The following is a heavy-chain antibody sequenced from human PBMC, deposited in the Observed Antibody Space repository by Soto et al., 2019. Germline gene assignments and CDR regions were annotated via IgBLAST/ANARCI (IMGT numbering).Heavy chain of an antibody. D-gene: IGHD3-10*01. V-gene: IGHV3-33*01. CDR1: GFTFSSYG. CDR2: IWYDGSNK. CDR3: ASSMVRGVILSWFDP. Sequence: GGSLRLSCAASGFTFSSYGMHWVRQAPGKGLEWVAVIWYDGSNKYYADSVKGRFTISRDNSKNTLYLQMNSLRAEDTAVYYCASSMVRGVILSWFDPWGQGTLVTVSS. J-gene: IGHJ5*02.